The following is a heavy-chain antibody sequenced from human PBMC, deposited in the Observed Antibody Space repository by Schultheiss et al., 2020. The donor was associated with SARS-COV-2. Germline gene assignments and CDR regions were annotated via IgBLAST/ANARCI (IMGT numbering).Heavy chain of an antibody. CDR3: AKGYLYSSSSGWFDP. CDR2: ISWNSGSI. CDR1: GFTFDDYA. Sequence: SLKISCAASGFTFDDYAMHWVRQAPGKGLEWVSGISWNSGSIGYADSVKGRFTISRDNAKNSLYLQMNSLRAEDTALYYCAKGYLYSSSSGWFDPWGQGTLVTVSS. J-gene: IGHJ5*02. V-gene: IGHV3-9*01. D-gene: IGHD6-6*01.